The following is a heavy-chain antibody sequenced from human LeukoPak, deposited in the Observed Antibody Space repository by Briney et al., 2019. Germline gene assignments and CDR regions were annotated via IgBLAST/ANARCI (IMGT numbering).Heavy chain of an antibody. J-gene: IGHJ4*02. CDR1: GYTFTGYY. D-gene: IGHD2-2*01. CDR2: INPNSGGT. Sequence: APVKVSCKASGYTFTGYYMHWVRQAPGQGLEWMGWINPNSGGTNYAQKFQGRVTMTRDTSISTAYMELSRLRSDDTAVYYCARGDIVVTGGFDYWGQGTLVTVSS. CDR3: ARGDIVVTGGFDY. V-gene: IGHV1-2*02.